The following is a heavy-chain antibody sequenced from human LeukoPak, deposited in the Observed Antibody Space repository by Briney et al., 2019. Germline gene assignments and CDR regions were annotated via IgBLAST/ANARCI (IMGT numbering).Heavy chain of an antibody. CDR2: INPNSGGT. D-gene: IGHD3-22*01. V-gene: IGHV1-2*02. J-gene: IGHJ4*02. CDR3: ARVSSSYDSSGYYIRPYYFDY. CDR1: GYTFTGYY. Sequence: ASVKVSCKASGYTFTGYYMHWVRQAPGQGLEWMGWINPNSGGTNYAQKFQGRVTMTRDTSISTAYMELSRLRSDDTAVYYCARVSSSYDSSGYYIRPYYFDYWGQGTLVTVSS.